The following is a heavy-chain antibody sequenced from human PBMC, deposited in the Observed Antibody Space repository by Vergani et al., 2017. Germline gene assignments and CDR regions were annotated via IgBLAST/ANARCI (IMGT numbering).Heavy chain of an antibody. Sequence: QVQLVESGGGVAQPGRSLRLPCAASGLTFSDYYMSWMRQAPGKGLVWVSYISSSGSTIYYADSVKGRFTISRDNAKNSLYLQMNSLRAEDTAVYYCARAPGWSGYRYNWFDPWGQGTLVTVSS. CDR1: GLTFSDYY. J-gene: IGHJ5*02. D-gene: IGHD3-3*01. CDR3: ARAPGWSGYRYNWFDP. CDR2: ISSSGSTI. V-gene: IGHV3-11*01.